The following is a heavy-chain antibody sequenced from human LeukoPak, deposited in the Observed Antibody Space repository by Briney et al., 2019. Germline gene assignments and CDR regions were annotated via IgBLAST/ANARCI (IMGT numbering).Heavy chain of an antibody. J-gene: IGHJ3*02. V-gene: IGHV4-30-4*01. D-gene: IGHD2-15*01. CDR3: ARGNGGYADAFDI. CDR1: GGSISSGDYY. Sequence: SETLSLTCTVSGGSISSGDYYWSWIRQPPGKGLEWIGYIYYSGSTYYNPSLESRVTISVDTSKNQFSLKLSSVTAADTAVYYCARGNGGYADAFDIWGQGTMVTVSS. CDR2: IYYSGST.